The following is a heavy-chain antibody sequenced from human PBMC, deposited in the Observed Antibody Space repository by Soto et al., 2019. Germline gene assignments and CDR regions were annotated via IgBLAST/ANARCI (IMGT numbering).Heavy chain of an antibody. Sequence: LQLQESGSGLVKPSQTLSLTCAVSGGSISSGGYSWSWIRQPPGKGLEWIGEVHHSGTTNYIQSLTGGLTMSGDKSVNQVSLELTSVAAADTAVYYCARGVSYRWVYWCQGTLVTVSS. CDR2: VHHSGTT. V-gene: IGHV4-30-2*01. CDR3: ARGVSYRWVY. J-gene: IGHJ4*02. CDR1: GGSISSGGYS. D-gene: IGHD3-16*02.